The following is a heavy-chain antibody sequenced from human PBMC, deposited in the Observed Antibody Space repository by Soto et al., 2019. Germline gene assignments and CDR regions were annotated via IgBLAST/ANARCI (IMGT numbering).Heavy chain of an antibody. J-gene: IGHJ5*02. V-gene: IGHV5-51*01. Sequence: GESLKISCKVSGYSFTTNWIAWVRQRPGKGLQWMGSIFPDDSDTRYSPSFQGQVTISVDKAVTTAYLQWSSLKASDSAMYYCARLIGSSSWFDLWGQGALVTVSS. CDR1: GYSFTTNW. CDR3: ARLIGSSSWFDL. D-gene: IGHD2-2*01. CDR2: IFPDDSDT.